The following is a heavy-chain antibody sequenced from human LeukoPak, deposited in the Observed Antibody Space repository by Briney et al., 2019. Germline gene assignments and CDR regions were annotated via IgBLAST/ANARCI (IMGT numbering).Heavy chain of an antibody. J-gene: IGHJ4*02. V-gene: IGHV3-23*01. D-gene: IGHD2-15*01. CDR3: AKAFEVVPNSWVCLDY. CDR1: GFTFSSYG. CDR2: ISGSGDPP. Sequence: GGSLRLSCAASGFTFSSYGMSRVRQAPGKGLEWVSTISGSGDPPYYADSVKGRFTISRDNSKNTLNLQMNSLRAEDTALYYCAKAFEVVPNSWVCLDYWGQGTLVTVSS.